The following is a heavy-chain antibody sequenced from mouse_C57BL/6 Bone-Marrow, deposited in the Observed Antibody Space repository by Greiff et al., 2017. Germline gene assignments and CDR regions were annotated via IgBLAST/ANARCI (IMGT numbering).Heavy chain of an antibody. CDR1: GFNIKDYY. J-gene: IGHJ2*01. Sequence: EVQLQESGAELVKPGASVKLSCTASGFNIKDYYMHWVKQRTEQGLEWIGRIDPEDGETKYAPTFQGKATITADTSSNTAYLQLSSLPSEDTAVYYCARKDYAYFDHWGQGTTLTVSS. V-gene: IGHV14-2*01. CDR3: ARKDYAYFDH. D-gene: IGHD2-4*01. CDR2: IDPEDGET.